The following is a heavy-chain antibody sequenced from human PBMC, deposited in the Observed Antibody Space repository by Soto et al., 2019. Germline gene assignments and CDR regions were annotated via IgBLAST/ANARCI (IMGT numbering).Heavy chain of an antibody. D-gene: IGHD2-15*01. V-gene: IGHV1-18*01. Sequence: ASVKVSCKASGYRYTSYGISWVRQAPGQGLEGMGWISAYNGNTNYAQKLQGRVTMTTDTSTSTAYMELRSLRSDDTAVYYCASLPVGYCSGGSCYEVGAFDIWGQGTMVTVSS. CDR1: GYRYTSYG. J-gene: IGHJ3*02. CDR2: ISAYNGNT. CDR3: ASLPVGYCSGGSCYEVGAFDI.